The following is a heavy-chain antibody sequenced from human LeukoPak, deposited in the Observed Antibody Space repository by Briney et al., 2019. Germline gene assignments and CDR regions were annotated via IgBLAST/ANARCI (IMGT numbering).Heavy chain of an antibody. D-gene: IGHD2-15*01. CDR2: ISSSSGTI. CDR1: GFTFSSYS. J-gene: IGHJ6*03. V-gene: IGHV3-48*04. Sequence: PGGSLRLSCAASGFTFSSYSMNWVRQAPGKGLEWVSYISSSSGTIYYADSVKGRFTISRDNAKNSLYLQMNSLRAEDTAVYYCARFSSYMDVWGKGTPVTVSS. CDR3: ARFSSYMDV.